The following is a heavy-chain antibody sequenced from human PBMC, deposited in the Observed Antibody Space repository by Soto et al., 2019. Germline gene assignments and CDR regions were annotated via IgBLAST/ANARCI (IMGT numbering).Heavy chain of an antibody. D-gene: IGHD2-15*01. CDR1: GYTFTNYG. V-gene: IGHV1-18*04. Sequence: QVQLVQSGGEVKKPGASVKVSCKTSGYTFTNYGITWVRQAPGQGLKWMGWISAYNGDTNYAQKFPGRVIMTTDTSTTTAYMELRSLRSDDTAVYYCARGPAGGLRGGVSYWGQGTLVTVSS. CDR2: ISAYNGDT. J-gene: IGHJ4*02. CDR3: ARGPAGGLRGGVSY.